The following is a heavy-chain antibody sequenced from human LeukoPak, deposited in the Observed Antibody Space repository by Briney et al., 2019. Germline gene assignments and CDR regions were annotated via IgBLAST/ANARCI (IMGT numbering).Heavy chain of an antibody. CDR1: GFTFSSYS. J-gene: IGHJ6*02. Sequence: GGSLRLSCAASGFTFSSYSMNWVRQAPGKGLEWVSSISSSSSYIYYADSVKGRFTISRDNSKNTLYLQMNSLRAEDTAVYYCAKSARLRYFDWLLSYYYYGMDVWGQGTTVTVSS. CDR3: AKSARLRYFDWLLSYYYYGMDV. D-gene: IGHD3-9*01. V-gene: IGHV3-21*04. CDR2: ISSSSSYI.